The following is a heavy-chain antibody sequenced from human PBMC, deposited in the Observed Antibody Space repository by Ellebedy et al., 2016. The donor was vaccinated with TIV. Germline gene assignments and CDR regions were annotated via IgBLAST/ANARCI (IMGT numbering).Heavy chain of an antibody. V-gene: IGHV3-23*01. Sequence: PGGSLRLSCAASGFTFAGFDLSWVRQAPGKGLQWVSSISPRGGTTYSADSVKGRFTISRDNSKNTLYLQMSSLRAEDTALYYCARDRINDIAVTSPGAYYFDYWGQGTLVTVSS. CDR2: ISPRGGTT. CDR1: GFTFAGFD. D-gene: IGHD6-19*01. J-gene: IGHJ4*02. CDR3: ARDRINDIAVTSPGAYYFDY.